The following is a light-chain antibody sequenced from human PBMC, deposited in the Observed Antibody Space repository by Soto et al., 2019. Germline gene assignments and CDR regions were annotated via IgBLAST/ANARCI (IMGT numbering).Light chain of an antibody. CDR3: ASWDDSLKGGV. V-gene: IGLV1-44*01. CDR1: GSNIGSNT. Sequence: QSVLTQPPSVSGTPGQRVTISCSGSGSNIGSNTVNWYQQLPGTAPKLLIFRDNQRPSGVPDRFSASKSGTSASLAISGLRSEDAADYYCASWDDSLKGGVFGGGTKLTVL. CDR2: RDN. J-gene: IGLJ3*02.